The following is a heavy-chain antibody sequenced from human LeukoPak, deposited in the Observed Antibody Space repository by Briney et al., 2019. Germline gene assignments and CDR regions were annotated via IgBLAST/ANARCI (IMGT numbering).Heavy chain of an antibody. V-gene: IGHV3-7*03. CDR1: GFIFSGSW. CDR2: IKKDGSEK. CDR3: TTDTWYSAGH. J-gene: IGHJ4*02. D-gene: IGHD2-15*01. Sequence: GGSLRLSCTASGFIFSGSWMAWIRQAPGKGLEWVAIIKKDGSEKYYVDSMKGRFTISRDNAKNSLYLQMNSLRAEDTAIYYCTTDTWYSAGHWGQGTLVTVSS.